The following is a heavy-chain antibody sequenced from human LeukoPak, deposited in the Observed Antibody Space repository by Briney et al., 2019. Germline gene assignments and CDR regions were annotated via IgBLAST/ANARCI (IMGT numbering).Heavy chain of an antibody. D-gene: IGHD2-2*01. V-gene: IGHV4-61*02. J-gene: IGHJ6*03. CDR1: GGSTSSGSYY. CDR3: ARLPVVPAAIIYYYYYYMDV. CDR2: IYISGNT. Sequence: PSQTLSLTCTVSGGSTSSGSYYWSWIRQPAGKGLEWIGRIYISGNTNYNPSLKSRVTILLDMSNNQFSLKQSSVTAADTAVYYCARLPVVPAAIIYYYYYYMDVWGKGTTVTVSS.